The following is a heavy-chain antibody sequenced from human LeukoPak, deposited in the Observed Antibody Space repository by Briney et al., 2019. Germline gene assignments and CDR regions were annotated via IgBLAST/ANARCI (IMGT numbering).Heavy chain of an antibody. V-gene: IGHV3-21*01. J-gene: IGHJ4*02. CDR3: ARDQYDFWSGYSPFGY. CDR2: ISSSSSYI. Sequence: PGGSLRLSCAASGFTFSSYSMNWVRQAPGKGLEWVSSISSSSSYIYYADSVKGRFTISRDNAKNSLYLQMNSLRAEDTAVYYCARDQYDFWSGYSPFGYWGQGTLVTVSS. D-gene: IGHD3-3*01. CDR1: GFTFSSYS.